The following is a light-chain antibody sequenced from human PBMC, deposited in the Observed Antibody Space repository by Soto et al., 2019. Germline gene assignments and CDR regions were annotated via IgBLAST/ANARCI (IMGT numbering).Light chain of an antibody. CDR2: DVT. CDR3: CSHSASYTFV. V-gene: IGLV2-11*01. CDR1: SSDVGGDNC. J-gene: IGLJ1*01. Sequence: QSVLTQARGVSGSPGQSVTISCPGTSSDVGGDNCVSWYQQHPGKAPQLIIYDVTQRPSGVPDRFSGSKSGNTASLSISGLQAEDEADYFCCSHSASYTFVFGTGTKVTFL.